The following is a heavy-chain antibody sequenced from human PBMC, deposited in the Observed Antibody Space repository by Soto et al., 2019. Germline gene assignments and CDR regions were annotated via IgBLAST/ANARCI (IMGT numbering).Heavy chain of an antibody. D-gene: IGHD1-26*01. J-gene: IGHJ5*02. CDR1: GYTFTGYH. Sequence: ASLKVSCKASGYTFTGYHIHWVRQDPGQGLEWMGWINTNTGGTNYAQKFQGWVTMTRDTSINTAYVELSRLRSDDTAVYYCARWVGASNWFDPWGQGSLVTVS. CDR2: INTNTGGT. V-gene: IGHV1-2*04. CDR3: ARWVGASNWFDP.